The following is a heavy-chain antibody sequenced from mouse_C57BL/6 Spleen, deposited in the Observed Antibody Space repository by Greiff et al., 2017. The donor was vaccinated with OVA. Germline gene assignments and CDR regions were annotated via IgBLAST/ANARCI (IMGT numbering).Heavy chain of an antibody. CDR2: IDPSDSYT. V-gene: IGHV1-50*01. Sequence: QVQLQQPGAELVKPGASVKLSCKASGYTFTSYWMQWVKQRPGQGLEWIGEIDPSDSYTNYNQKFKGKATLTVDTSSSTAYMQLSSLTSEDSAVYYCAREEGDFDYWGQGTTLTVS. CDR1: GYTFTSYW. J-gene: IGHJ2*01. CDR3: AREEGDFDY.